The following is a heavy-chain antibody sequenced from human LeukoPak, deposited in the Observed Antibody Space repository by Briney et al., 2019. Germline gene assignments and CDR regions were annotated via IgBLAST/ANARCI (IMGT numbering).Heavy chain of an antibody. CDR2: ISSSSSYI. D-gene: IGHD5-12*01. CDR1: GFTFSSYN. CDR3: ARGEVGYDYDY. J-gene: IGHJ4*02. V-gene: IGHV3-21*01. Sequence: GGSLRLSCAASGFTFSSYNMNWVRQAPGKGLEWVSSISSSSSYIYYADSVKGRFTISRDNAKNSLYLQMNSLRAEDTAVYYCARGEVGYDYDYWGQGTLVTVSS.